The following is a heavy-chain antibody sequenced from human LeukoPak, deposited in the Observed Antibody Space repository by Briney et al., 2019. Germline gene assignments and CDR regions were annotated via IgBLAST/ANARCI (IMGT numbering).Heavy chain of an antibody. Sequence: GGSLRLSCAASGFTFSSYGMHWVRQAPGKGLEWVAFIRYDGSNKYYEVSVKGRFTISRDNGKNTLYLQMNSRRAEDTAVYYCARGGSGSYSEDYYYYYMDVWGKGTTVTVSS. D-gene: IGHD3-10*01. CDR3: ARGGSGSYSEDYYYYYMDV. CDR2: IRYDGSNK. CDR1: GFTFSSYG. J-gene: IGHJ6*03. V-gene: IGHV3-30*02.